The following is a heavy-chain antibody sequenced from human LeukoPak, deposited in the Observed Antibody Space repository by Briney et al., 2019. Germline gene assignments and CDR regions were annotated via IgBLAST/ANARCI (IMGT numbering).Heavy chain of an antibody. CDR3: ARDPGGDYVVY. CDR2: ISSSGSAV. V-gene: IGHV3-48*03. D-gene: IGHD3-16*01. Sequence: GGSLSLSCTASGFTISSHEMNWFRQAPGKGLGWVSYISSSGSAVYYADSVKGRFTISRDNAENSLYLQMNSRRAEDTAVYYCARDPGGDYVVYWGRGPLVTVSS. CDR1: GFTISSHE. J-gene: IGHJ4*02.